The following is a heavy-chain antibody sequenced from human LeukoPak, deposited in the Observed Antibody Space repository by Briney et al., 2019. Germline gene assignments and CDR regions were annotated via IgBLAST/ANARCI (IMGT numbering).Heavy chain of an antibody. Sequence: GGSLRLSCAASGFTFSSYGMHWVRQAPGKGLEWVAVISYDGSNKYYADSVKGRFTISRDNSKNTLYLQMNSLRAEDTAVYYCAKDHLGYYYGSGSSENWFDPWGQGTLVTVSS. CDR2: ISYDGSNK. CDR1: GFTFSSYG. CDR3: AKDHLGYYYGSGSSENWFDP. J-gene: IGHJ5*02. V-gene: IGHV3-30*18. D-gene: IGHD3-10*01.